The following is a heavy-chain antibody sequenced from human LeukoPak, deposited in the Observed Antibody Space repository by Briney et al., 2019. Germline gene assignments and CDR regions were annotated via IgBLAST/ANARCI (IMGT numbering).Heavy chain of an antibody. CDR1: GFTFSDSS. CDR2: IYSSVST. CDR3: ARDPNGDYIGAFDF. D-gene: IGHD4-17*01. Sequence: GGSLRLSCAASGFTFSDSSMNWFRQAPGRGLEWVEVIYSSVSTNYADSVKGRFTISRDNSKNALYLQMNSLRAEDTAVYYCARDPNGDYIGAFDFWGQGTMVTVSS. J-gene: IGHJ3*01. V-gene: IGHV3-66*01.